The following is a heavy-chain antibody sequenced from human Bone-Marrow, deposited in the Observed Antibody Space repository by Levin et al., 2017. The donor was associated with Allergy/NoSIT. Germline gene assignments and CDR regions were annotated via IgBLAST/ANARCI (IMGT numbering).Heavy chain of an antibody. D-gene: IGHD5-24*01. V-gene: IGHV3-21*01. CDR3: ARGLPVEMATLSGVY. CDR2: ISIRNTYI. Sequence: GDSLPLSFSSSFFPFLPSPLPFFLPSPWPFLSFFSSISIRNTYIFYADSVKGRFSISRDNAKNSVYLQMNSLRVEDTAVYYCARGLPVEMATLSGVYWGQGTLVTVSS. J-gene: IGHJ4*02. CDR1: FFPFLPSP.